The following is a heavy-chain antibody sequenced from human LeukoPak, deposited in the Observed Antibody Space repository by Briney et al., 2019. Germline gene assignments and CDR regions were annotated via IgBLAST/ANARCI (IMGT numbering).Heavy chain of an antibody. Sequence: SETLSLTCAVSGVSISSSNWWSWVRQPPGKGLEWIGEIYHSGSTNYNPSLKSRVTISVDKSKNQFSLKLSSVAAADTAVYYCARNYGDYPFGYWGQGTLVTVSS. CDR1: GVSISSSNW. D-gene: IGHD4-17*01. J-gene: IGHJ4*02. CDR2: IYHSGST. V-gene: IGHV4-4*02. CDR3: ARNYGDYPFGY.